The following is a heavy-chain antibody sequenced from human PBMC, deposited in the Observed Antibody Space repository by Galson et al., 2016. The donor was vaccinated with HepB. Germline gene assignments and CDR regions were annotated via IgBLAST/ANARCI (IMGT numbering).Heavy chain of an antibody. D-gene: IGHD4-17*01. V-gene: IGHV2-5*02. CDR2: VYWDDHK. CDR3: AHTGPPRTDDDYRPWSFDL. J-gene: IGHJ2*01. Sequence: PALVKPTQTLTLTCTFPGFSLSTRGVGVGWIRQPPGKALEWFALVYWDDHKRYSPSLQSRLTITKDTSKNQVVLTMTNMDPVDTASYYCAHTGPPRTDDDYRPWSFDLWGRGTLVTVSS. CDR1: GFSLSTRGVG.